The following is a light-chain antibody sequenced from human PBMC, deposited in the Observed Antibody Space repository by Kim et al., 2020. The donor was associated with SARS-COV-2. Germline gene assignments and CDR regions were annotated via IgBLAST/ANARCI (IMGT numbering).Light chain of an antibody. V-gene: IGKV3-20*01. Sequence: SPGETATHSSSAGQSVSSNYLAWYQQKPGQAPRLLIYGASSRATGIPDRFSGSGSGTDFTLTITRLEPEDFAVYYCQQYSSSPATFGQGTKVDIK. CDR3: QQYSSSPAT. J-gene: IGKJ1*01. CDR2: GAS. CDR1: QSVSSNY.